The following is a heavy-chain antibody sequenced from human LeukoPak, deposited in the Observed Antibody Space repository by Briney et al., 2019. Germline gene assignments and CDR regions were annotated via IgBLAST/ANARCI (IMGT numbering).Heavy chain of an antibody. V-gene: IGHV3-30*18. CDR3: AKVDSWYHAFDI. CDR2: ISHDGSNK. CDR1: GFTFSSYG. D-gene: IGHD6-13*01. Sequence: PGGSLRLSCAASGFTFSSYGMHWVRQAPGKGLEWVAVISHDGSNKYYADSVKGRFTISRDNSKNTLYLQMNSLRAEDTAVYYCAKVDSWYHAFDIWGQGTMVTVSS. J-gene: IGHJ3*02.